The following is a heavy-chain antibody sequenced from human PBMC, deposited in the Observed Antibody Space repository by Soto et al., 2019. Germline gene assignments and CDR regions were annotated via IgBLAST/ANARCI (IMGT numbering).Heavy chain of an antibody. V-gene: IGHV4-59*01. CDR2: IYYTGTT. CDR1: GVSISSSY. Sequence: LFLTCTVSGVSISSSYWSWIRQSPGTGLEWIGYIYYTGTTNYNPSLKRRVTISLDTAKNQFSLNVNSLTTADTAVYFCARGGNRYSNTASGVGGFDFWGQGALVTVSS. J-gene: IGHJ4*02. D-gene: IGHD5-12*01. CDR3: ARGGNRYSNTASGVGGFDF.